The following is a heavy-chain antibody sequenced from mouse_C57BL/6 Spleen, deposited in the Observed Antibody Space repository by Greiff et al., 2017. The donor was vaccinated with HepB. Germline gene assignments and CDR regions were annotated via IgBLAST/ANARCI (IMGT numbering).Heavy chain of an antibody. V-gene: IGHV5-4*03. D-gene: IGHD3-2*02. CDR3: ARGSTAQAYYFDY. CDR1: GFTFSSYA. Sequence: EVKLVESGGGLVKPGGSLKLSCAASGFTFSSYAMSWVRQTPEKRLEWVATISDGGSYTYYPDNVKGRFTISRDNAKNNLYLQMSHLKSEDTAMYYCARGSTAQAYYFDYWGQGTTLTVSS. CDR2: ISDGGSYT. J-gene: IGHJ2*01.